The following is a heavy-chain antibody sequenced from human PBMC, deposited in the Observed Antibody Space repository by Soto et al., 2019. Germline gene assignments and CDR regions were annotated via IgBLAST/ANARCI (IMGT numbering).Heavy chain of an antibody. CDR3: TRRGGDSLQDI. J-gene: IGHJ4*02. D-gene: IGHD4-17*01. Sequence: EVQLVESGGGLVQPGGSLKVSCAGLGFNFSDSALHWVRQPSGKGLEWIGRIRGRSKKFAPSYATSVRGRFSLSRDDSKNTAYLQMNSLRDDDTGVYFCTRRGGDSLQDIWGQGTLVTVSS. V-gene: IGHV3-73*01. CDR1: GFNFSDSA. CDR2: IRGRSKKFAP.